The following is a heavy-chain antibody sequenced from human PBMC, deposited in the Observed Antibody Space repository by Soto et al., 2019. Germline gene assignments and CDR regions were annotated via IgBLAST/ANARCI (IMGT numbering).Heavy chain of an antibody. J-gene: IGHJ6*02. CDR3: ARDDSSGWLGDYYYCMDV. D-gene: IGHD6-19*01. CDR2: IYHSGST. CDR1: GYSISSGYY. Sequence: PSETLSLTCAVSGYSISSGYYWDWIRLPPGKGQERLGSIYHSGSTYYNPSLKSRVTISVDTSKNQFSLKLSSVTAADTAVYYCARDDSSGWLGDYYYCMDVWGQVTTVTV. V-gene: IGHV4-38-2*01.